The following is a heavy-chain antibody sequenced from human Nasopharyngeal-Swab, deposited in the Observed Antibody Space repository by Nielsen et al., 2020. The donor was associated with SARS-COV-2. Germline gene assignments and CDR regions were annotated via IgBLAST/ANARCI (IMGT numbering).Heavy chain of an antibody. D-gene: IGHD1-7*01. CDR3: ARLKSRNYASLDV. J-gene: IGHJ6*04. CDR2: IYPGDSDT. Sequence: KVSCKGSGYSFTSYWIGWVRQMPGKGLEWMGIIYPGDSDTRYSPSFQGQVTISADKSISTAYLQWSSLKASDTAMYYCARLKSRNYASLDVWGKETTVTVSS. CDR1: GYSFTSYW. V-gene: IGHV5-51*01.